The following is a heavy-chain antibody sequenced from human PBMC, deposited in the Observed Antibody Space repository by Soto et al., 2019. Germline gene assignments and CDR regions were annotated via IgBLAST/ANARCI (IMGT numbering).Heavy chain of an antibody. CDR3: ERGRGSSWDYYFDY. Sequence: PSETMSLTCPVSGGSISGYDLSWIRQPPGKGLEWIGYMYYSGSTNYNPSLKSRVTISVDTSKNQFSLKLSSVTAADTAVYYCERGRGSSWDYYFDYWGQGILVTVSS. D-gene: IGHD6-13*01. CDR2: MYYSGST. CDR1: GGSISGYD. J-gene: IGHJ4*02. V-gene: IGHV4-59*01.